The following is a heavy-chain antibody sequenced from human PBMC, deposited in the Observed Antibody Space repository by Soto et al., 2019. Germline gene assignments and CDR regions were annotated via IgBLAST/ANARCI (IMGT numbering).Heavy chain of an antibody. V-gene: IGHV3-30-3*01. CDR3: ARGGEAYNWIYQGGMDV. CDR1: GFTFSSYA. J-gene: IGHJ6*02. Sequence: PGGSLRLSCAASGFTFSSYAMHWVRQAPGKGLEWVAVISYDGSNTYYADSVKGRFTISRDNSKNALYLQMNSLRADDTAVYYCARGGEAYNWIYQGGMDVWGQGTTVTV. CDR2: ISYDGSNT. D-gene: IGHD1-7*01.